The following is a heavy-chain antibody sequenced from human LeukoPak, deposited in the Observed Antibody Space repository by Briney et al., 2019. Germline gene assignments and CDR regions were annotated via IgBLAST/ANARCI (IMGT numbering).Heavy chain of an antibody. V-gene: IGHV4-61*05. CDR2: IYYSGST. D-gene: IGHD3-9*01. J-gene: IGHJ4*02. CDR1: GDSISSSGYY. Sequence: ASETLSLTCSVSGDSISSSGYYWSWIRQPPGKGLEWIGYIYYSGSTNYNPSLKSRVTISVDTSKNQFSLKLSSVTAADTAVYYCARRAFLRQPAGYQYTYYFDYWGQGTLVTVSS. CDR3: ARRAFLRQPAGYQYTYYFDY.